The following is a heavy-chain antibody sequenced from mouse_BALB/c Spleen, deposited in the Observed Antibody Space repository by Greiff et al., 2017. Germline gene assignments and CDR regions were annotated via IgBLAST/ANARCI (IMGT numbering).Heavy chain of an antibody. D-gene: IGHD3-1*01. J-gene: IGHJ2*01. CDR3: ARWTPSRGYFDY. CDR2: ISYSGST. CDR1: GYSITSDYA. V-gene: IGHV3-2*02. Sequence: VQLQQSGPGLVKPSQSLSLTCTVTGYSITSDYAWNWIRQFPGNKLEWMGYISYSGSTSYNPSLKSRISITRDTSKNQFFLQLNSVTTEDTATYYCARWTPSRGYFDYWGQGTTLTVSS.